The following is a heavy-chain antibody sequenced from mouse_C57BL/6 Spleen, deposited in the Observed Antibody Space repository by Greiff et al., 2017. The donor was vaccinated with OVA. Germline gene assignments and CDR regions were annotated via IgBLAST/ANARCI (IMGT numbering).Heavy chain of an antibody. CDR1: GYSITSGYY. CDR3: ARHTFYAMDY. J-gene: IGHJ4*01. Sequence: EVKLMESGPGLVKPSQSLSLTCSVTGYSITSGYYWNWIRQFPGNKLEWMGYISYDGSNNYNPSLKNRISITRVTSKNQFFLKLNSVTTEDTATYYCARHTFYAMDYWGQGTSVTVSS. V-gene: IGHV3-6*01. CDR2: ISYDGSN.